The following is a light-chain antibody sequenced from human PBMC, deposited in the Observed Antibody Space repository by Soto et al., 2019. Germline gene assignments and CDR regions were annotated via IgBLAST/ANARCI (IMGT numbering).Light chain of an antibody. CDR1: QSVSSN. V-gene: IGKV3-15*01. J-gene: IGKJ4*01. Sequence: EIVMTQSPATLSVSPGERATLSCRASQSVSSNIAWYQQKPGQAPRLLIYGASTRATGIPARFSGSGSGTEFTLTISSLQSEDFAVYYCQQYNNWPPLLTFGGGTKVEI. CDR3: QQYNNWPPLLT. CDR2: GAS.